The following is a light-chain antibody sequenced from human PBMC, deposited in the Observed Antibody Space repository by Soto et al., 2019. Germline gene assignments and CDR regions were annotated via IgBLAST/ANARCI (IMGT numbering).Light chain of an antibody. CDR3: QQRSNWPQNT. CDR1: QSVSSY. Sequence: EIVLTQSPATLSLSPGERATLSCRACQSVSSYLAWYQQKPGQAPRLLIYDASNRATGIPARFSGSGSGTDFTLTISSLEPEDFAVYYCQQRSNWPQNTFGQGTKLEIK. CDR2: DAS. V-gene: IGKV3-11*01. J-gene: IGKJ2*01.